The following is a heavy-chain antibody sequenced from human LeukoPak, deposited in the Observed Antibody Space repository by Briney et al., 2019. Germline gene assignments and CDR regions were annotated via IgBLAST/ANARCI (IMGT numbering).Heavy chain of an antibody. CDR3: ARDRGQWLAQRTDY. D-gene: IGHD6-19*01. J-gene: IGHJ4*02. CDR1: GYTFTIYD. Sequence: ASVKVSCKAFGYTFTIYDINWVRQATGQGLEWMGWISAYNGNTNYAQKLQGRVTMTTDTSTSTAYMELRSLRSDDTAVYYCARDRGQWLAQRTDYWGQRTLVTVSS. CDR2: ISAYNGNT. V-gene: IGHV1-18*01.